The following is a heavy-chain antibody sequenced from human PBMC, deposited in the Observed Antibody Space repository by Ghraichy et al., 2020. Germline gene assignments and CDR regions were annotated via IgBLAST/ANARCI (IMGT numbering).Heavy chain of an antibody. V-gene: IGHV3-7*01. Sequence: GGSLRLSCAASGFTFSSYWMSWVRQAPGKGLEWVANIKQDGSEKYYVDSVKGRFTISRDNAKNSLYLQMNSLRAEDTAVYYCARSKLHSSSSLGYWGQGTLVTVSS. CDR2: IKQDGSEK. D-gene: IGHD6-6*01. CDR3: ARSKLHSSSSLGY. CDR1: GFTFSSYW. J-gene: IGHJ4*02.